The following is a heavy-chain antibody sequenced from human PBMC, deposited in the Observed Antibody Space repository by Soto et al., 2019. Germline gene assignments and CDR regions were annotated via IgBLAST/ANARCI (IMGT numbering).Heavy chain of an antibody. D-gene: IGHD2-15*01. CDR3: ARSPWVVAATSFDY. Sequence: QVQLQESGPGLVKPSQTLSLTCTVSGGSISSGDYYWSWIRQPPGKGLEWIGYIYYSWSTYYNPSLKRRGTISVDTSNDQFSLKLSSVTAADPAVYYCARSPWVVAATSFDYWGQGTLVTVSS. CDR1: GGSISSGDYY. CDR2: IYYSWST. V-gene: IGHV4-30-4*01. J-gene: IGHJ4*02.